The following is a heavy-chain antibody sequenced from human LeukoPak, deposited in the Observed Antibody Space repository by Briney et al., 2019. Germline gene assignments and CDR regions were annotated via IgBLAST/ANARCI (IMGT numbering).Heavy chain of an antibody. D-gene: IGHD6-19*01. V-gene: IGHV4-38-2*02. J-gene: IGHJ4*02. CDR1: GYSISSGYY. Sequence: SETLSLTCTVSGYSISSGYYWGWIRQPPGKGLEWIGSIYHSGSTYYNPSLKSRVTISVDTSKNQFSLKLSSVTAADTAVYYCARAGDSSGWYRLYGIDYWGQGTLVTVSS. CDR3: ARAGDSSGWYRLYGIDY. CDR2: IYHSGST.